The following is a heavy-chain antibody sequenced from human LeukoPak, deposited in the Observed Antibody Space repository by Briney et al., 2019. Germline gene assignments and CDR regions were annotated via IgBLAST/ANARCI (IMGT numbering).Heavy chain of an antibody. J-gene: IGHJ4*02. Sequence: ASVKVSCKASGYTFTSYGISWVRQAPGQGLEWMGWINPNSGGTNYAQKFQGWVTMTRDTSISTAYMELSRLRSDDTAVYYCARGPIGYGDYWGQGTLVTVSS. V-gene: IGHV1-2*04. D-gene: IGHD5-18*01. CDR2: INPNSGGT. CDR3: ARGPIGYGDY. CDR1: GYTFTSYG.